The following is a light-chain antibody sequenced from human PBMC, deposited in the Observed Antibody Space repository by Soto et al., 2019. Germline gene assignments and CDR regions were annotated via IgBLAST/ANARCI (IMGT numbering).Light chain of an antibody. V-gene: IGKV3-20*01. CDR2: GVF. Sequence: ETVLTQSPCTLYFSPGERATLSCRASQSVSSNLAWYQQKPGQAPRLLIFGVFSRATGIPDRFSGSGSGTDFTLTISRLEPEDFAVYYCQQYGSTPRTFGLGTKVDIK. CDR3: QQYGSTPRT. CDR1: QSVSSN. J-gene: IGKJ1*01.